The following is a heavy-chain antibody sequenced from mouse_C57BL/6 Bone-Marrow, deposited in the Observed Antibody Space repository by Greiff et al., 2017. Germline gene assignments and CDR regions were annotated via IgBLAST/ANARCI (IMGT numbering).Heavy chain of an antibody. J-gene: IGHJ2*01. CDR2: IDPSDSYT. D-gene: IGHD2-5*01. CDR3: ARDYSNLYYVDY. Sequence: QVQLKQPGAELVMPGASVKLSCKASGYTFTSYWMHWVKQRPGQGLEWIGEIDPSDSYTNYNQKFKGKSTLTVDKSSSTAYMQLSSLTSEDSAVYYCARDYSNLYYVDYWGQGTTLTVSS. V-gene: IGHV1-69*01. CDR1: GYTFTSYW.